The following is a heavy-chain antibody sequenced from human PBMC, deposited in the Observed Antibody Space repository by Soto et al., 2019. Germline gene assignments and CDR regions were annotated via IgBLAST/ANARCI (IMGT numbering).Heavy chain of an antibody. CDR3: ARGGIVATIALD. Sequence: QVQLVQSGAEVKKPGSSVKVSCKASGGTFSSYTISWVRQAPGQGLEWMGRIIPILGIANYAQKFQGRVXIXAXXSTSTAYMELSSLRSEDTAVYYCARGGIVATIALDWGQGTLVTVSS. J-gene: IGHJ4*02. D-gene: IGHD5-12*01. V-gene: IGHV1-69*02. CDR1: GGTFSSYT. CDR2: IIPILGIA.